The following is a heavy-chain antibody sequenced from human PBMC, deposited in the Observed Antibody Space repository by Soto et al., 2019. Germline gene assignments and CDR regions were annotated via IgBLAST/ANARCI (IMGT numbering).Heavy chain of an antibody. D-gene: IGHD3-10*01. CDR2: ISYDGSNK. CDR1: GFTFSSYA. Sequence: GGSLRLSCAASGFTFSSYAMHWVRQAPGKGLEWVAVISYDGSNKYYADSVKGRFTISRDNSKNTLYLQMNSLRAEDTAVYYCARDRYGSGSLVYWGQGTLVTAPQ. CDR3: ARDRYGSGSLVY. J-gene: IGHJ4*02. V-gene: IGHV3-30-3*01.